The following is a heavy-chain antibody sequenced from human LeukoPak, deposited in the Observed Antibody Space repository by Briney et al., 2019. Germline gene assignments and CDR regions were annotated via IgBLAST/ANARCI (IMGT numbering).Heavy chain of an antibody. V-gene: IGHV1-18*01. Sequence: GASVKVSCKTSGYSFTSYGISWVRQAPGQGLEWMGWISAYNGNTNYAQKLQGRVTMTTDTSTSTAYMELRSLRSDDTAVYYCAREDYDILTGTHRGYFDYWGQGTLVTVSS. J-gene: IGHJ4*02. D-gene: IGHD3-9*01. CDR1: GYSFTSYG. CDR3: AREDYDILTGTHRGYFDY. CDR2: ISAYNGNT.